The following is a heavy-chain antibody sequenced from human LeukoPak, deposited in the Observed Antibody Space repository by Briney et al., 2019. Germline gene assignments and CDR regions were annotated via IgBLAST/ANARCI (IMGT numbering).Heavy chain of an antibody. CDR1: GGSISSYY. V-gene: IGHV4-59*01. CDR2: IYYSWST. CDR3: ARGGYSSGWGFADY. D-gene: IGHD6-19*01. J-gene: IGHJ4*02. Sequence: SETLSLTCTVSGGSISSYYWSWIRQPPGKGLEWIGYIYYSWSTNYNPSLKSRVTISVDTSKNQFSLKLSSVTTADTAVYYCARGGYSSGWGFADYWGQGTLVTVSS.